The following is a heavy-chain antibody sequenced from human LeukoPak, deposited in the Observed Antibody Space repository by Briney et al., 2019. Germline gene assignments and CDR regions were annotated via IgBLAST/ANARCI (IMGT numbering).Heavy chain of an antibody. CDR1: GGSFSGYY. V-gene: IGHV4-34*01. D-gene: IGHD3-10*01. J-gene: IGHJ4*02. CDR2: INHSGST. Sequence: SETLSLTCAVYGGSFSGYYWSWIRQPPGKGLEWVGEINHSGSTNYNPSLKSRVTISVDTSKNQFSLKLSSVTAADTAVYYCATTNVLLWFGELSKTAYFDYWGQGTLVTVSS. CDR3: ATTNVLLWFGELSKTAYFDY.